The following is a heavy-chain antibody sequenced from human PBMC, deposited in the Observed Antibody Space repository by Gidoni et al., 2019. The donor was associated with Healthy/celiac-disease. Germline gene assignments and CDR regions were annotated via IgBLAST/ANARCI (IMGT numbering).Heavy chain of an antibody. J-gene: IGHJ4*02. D-gene: IGHD1-20*01. CDR3: ARNYNWNDVPPHD. CDR2: ISSSSSYI. V-gene: IGHV3-21*01. Sequence: EVQLVESGGGLVKPGGSLRLSCAASGFTFSSYSMNWVRQAPGKGLEWVSSISSSSSYIYYADSVKGRFTISRDNAKNSLYLQMNSLRAEDTAVYYCARNYNWNDVPPHDWGQGTLVTVSS. CDR1: GFTFSSYS.